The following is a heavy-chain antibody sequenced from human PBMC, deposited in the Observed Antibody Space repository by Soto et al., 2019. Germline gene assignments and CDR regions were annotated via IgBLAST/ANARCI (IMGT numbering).Heavy chain of an antibody. CDR1: GGSFNSNY. CDR2: INHSGNT. CDR3: LSARFGL. V-gene: IGHV4-34*01. J-gene: IGHJ4*02. D-gene: IGHD3-3*01. Sequence: SETLSLTCAVSGGSFNSNYWTWVRQPPGKGLEWIGEINHSGNTNYNSSLESRVTISVDTSKNQFSLKLSSVTAADTAVYYCLSARFGLWGQGTLVTVSS.